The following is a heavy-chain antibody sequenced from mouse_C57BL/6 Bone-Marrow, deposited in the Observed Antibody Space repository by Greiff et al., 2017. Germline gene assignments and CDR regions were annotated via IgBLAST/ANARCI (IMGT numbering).Heavy chain of an antibody. V-gene: IGHV1-52*01. CDR3: ARNYYDYLYAMDY. J-gene: IGHJ4*01. D-gene: IGHD2-4*01. CDR1: GYTLTSYW. Sequence: QVQLQQPGAELVRPGSSVKLSCKASGYTLTSYWIHWVKQRPIQGLEWIGNIDPSDSETHYNQKFKDKATLTVDKSSSTAYMQLSSLTSEDSAVYYCARNYYDYLYAMDYWGQGTSVTVSS. CDR2: IDPSDSET.